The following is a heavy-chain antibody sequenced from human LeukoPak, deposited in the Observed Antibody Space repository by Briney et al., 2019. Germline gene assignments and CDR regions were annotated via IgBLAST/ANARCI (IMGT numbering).Heavy chain of an antibody. D-gene: IGHD2/OR15-2a*01. CDR2: INSDGSIT. J-gene: IGHJ5*02. CDR1: GFTLSNSW. CDR3: ARAARADCTSPTCHSWLAP. Sequence: GGSLRLSCAASGFTLSNSWIHWVRQAPGKGLVWVSRINSDGSITTYADSVKGRFTISRDNAKNTLYLQMNSLRAEDTAVYYCARAARADCTSPTCHSWLAPWGQGTQVTVSS. V-gene: IGHV3-74*01.